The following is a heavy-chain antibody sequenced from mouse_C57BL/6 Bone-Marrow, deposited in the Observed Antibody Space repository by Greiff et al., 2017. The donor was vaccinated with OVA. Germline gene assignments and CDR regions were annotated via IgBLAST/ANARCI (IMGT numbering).Heavy chain of an antibody. V-gene: IGHV10-1*01. Sequence: DVMLVESGGGLVQPKGSLKLSCAASGFSFNTYAMNWVRQAPGKGLEWVARIRSKSNNYATYYADSVKDRFTISRDDSESMLYLQMNNLKTEDTAMYYCVRQSWNGYYDYWGQGTTLTVSS. CDR2: IRSKSNNYAT. CDR1: GFSFNTYA. CDR3: VRQSWNGYYDY. J-gene: IGHJ2*01. D-gene: IGHD2-3*01.